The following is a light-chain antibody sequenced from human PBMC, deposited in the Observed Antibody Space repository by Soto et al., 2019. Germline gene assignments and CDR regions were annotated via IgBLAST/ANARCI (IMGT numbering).Light chain of an antibody. CDR3: QSYNSAFPT. CDR1: QGISNY. CDR2: GAS. J-gene: IGKJ1*01. V-gene: IGKV1-27*01. Sequence: DIQMTQSPSSLSASVGDRVTITCRASQGISNYIAWYQQKPGKVPKLLIYGASTLQSGVPSRFSGSGSGTDFTLTISSLQPEDVATYYCQSYNSAFPTLGQGTKVEIK.